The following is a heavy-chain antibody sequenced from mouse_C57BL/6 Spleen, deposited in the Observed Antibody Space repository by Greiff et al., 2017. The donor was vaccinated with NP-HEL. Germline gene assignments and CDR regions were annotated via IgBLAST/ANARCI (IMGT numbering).Heavy chain of an antibody. J-gene: IGHJ3*01. CDR2: INPNNGGT. V-gene: IGHV1-26*01. CDR1: GYTFTDYY. D-gene: IGHD2-3*01. CDR3: AIYDGYYSWFAY. Sequence: VQLQQSGPELVKPGASVKISCKASGYTFTDYYMNWVKQSHGKSLEWIGDINPNNGGTSYNQKFKGKATLTVDKSSSTAYMELRSLTSEDSAVYYCAIYDGYYSWFAYWGQGTLVTVSA.